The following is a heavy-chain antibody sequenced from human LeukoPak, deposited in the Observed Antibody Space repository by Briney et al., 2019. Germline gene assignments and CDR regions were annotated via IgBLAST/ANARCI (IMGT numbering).Heavy chain of an antibody. CDR2: IYYSGST. V-gene: IGHV4-28*03. CDR3: AREVGPGVDIVATGPFGQYSWFDP. CDR1: GYSISSSHW. D-gene: IGHD5-12*01. J-gene: IGHJ5*02. Sequence: SDTLSLTCAVSGYSISSSHWWGWIRQSPGKGLEWIGYIYYSGSTYYNPSLKSRVTMSVDTSKNQFSLKLSSVTAADTAVYYCAREVGPGVDIVATGPFGQYSWFDPWGQGTLVTVSS.